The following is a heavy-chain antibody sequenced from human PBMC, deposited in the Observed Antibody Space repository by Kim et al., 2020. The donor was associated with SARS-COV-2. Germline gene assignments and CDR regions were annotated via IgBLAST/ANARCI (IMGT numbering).Heavy chain of an antibody. D-gene: IGHD6-19*01. V-gene: IGHV3-74*01. CDR3: ARRQFTSGWYYFDY. Sequence: GGSLRLSCAASGFTFSSHWMHWVRQPPGKGLVWVSRINSDGTTTSYGDSVKGRFTISRDNAKNTLYLQMNSLRAEDTAVYYCARRQFTSGWYYFDYWGQGTLVTVSS. CDR2: INSDGTTT. J-gene: IGHJ4*02. CDR1: GFTFSSHW.